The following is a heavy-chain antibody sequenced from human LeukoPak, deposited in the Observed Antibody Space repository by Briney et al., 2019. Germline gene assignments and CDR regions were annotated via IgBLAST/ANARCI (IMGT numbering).Heavy chain of an antibody. V-gene: IGHV1-3*04. CDR2: INTGNGNT. D-gene: IGHD2-15*01. CDR3: AADVGYCSGGSCYPYGMDV. CDR1: GYTFTNYG. J-gene: IGHJ6*02. Sequence: GASVKVSCKTSGYTFTNYGMHWVRQAPRQSPEWMGWINTGNGNTKSSQKFQDRVTLTRDTSASTAYMELNSLSSEDTAVYYCAADVGYCSGGSCYPYGMDVWGQGTTVTVSS.